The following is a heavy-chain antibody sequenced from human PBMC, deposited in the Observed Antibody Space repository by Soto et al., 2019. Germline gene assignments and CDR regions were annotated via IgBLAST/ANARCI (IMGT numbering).Heavy chain of an antibody. Sequence: GSLRFSCSASGFTFSRYRMNWVLQAPGQGLEWVSYISSSSSSIIYYADSVKGRFTISRDNAKNSLYLQMNSLRDEDTAVYYCARDGSSGYYYSDYWGQGTLVSVSS. J-gene: IGHJ4*02. CDR3: ARDGSSGYYYSDY. V-gene: IGHV3-48*02. D-gene: IGHD3-22*01. CDR1: GFTFSRYR. CDR2: ISSSSSSII.